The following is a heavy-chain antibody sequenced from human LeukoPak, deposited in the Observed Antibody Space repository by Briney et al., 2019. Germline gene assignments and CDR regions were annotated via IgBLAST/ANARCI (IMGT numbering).Heavy chain of an antibody. CDR1: GGTFSNYA. D-gene: IGHD3-10*01. CDR2: IIPIFGTA. V-gene: IGHV1-69*06. CDR3: ASSDGAQGSGSYYTMLFGWFDP. J-gene: IGHJ5*02. Sequence: GASVKVSCKASGGTFSNYAISWVRQAPGQGLEWMGGIIPIFGTANYAQKFRGRVTITADKSTRTAYMELSSLRSEDTGVYYCASSDGAQGSGSYYTMLFGWFDPWGQGTLVTVSS.